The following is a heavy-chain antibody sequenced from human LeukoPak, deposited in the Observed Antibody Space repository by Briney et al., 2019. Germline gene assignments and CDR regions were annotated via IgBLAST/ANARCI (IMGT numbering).Heavy chain of an antibody. J-gene: IGHJ4*02. CDR1: GGSISSGGFY. V-gene: IGHV4-31*03. Sequence: SETLSLTCTVSGGSISSGGFYWSWIRQHPEKGLEWIGCIYYGGSTFYNPSLKSGPTISLDTSKNQFSLKLRSVTAADTAVYYCARGELVFDYWGQGTLVTVSS. CDR3: ARGELVFDY. CDR2: IYYGGST. D-gene: IGHD1-1*01.